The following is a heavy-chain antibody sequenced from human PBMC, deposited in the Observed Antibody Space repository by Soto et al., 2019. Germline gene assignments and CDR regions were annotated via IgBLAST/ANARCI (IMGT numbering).Heavy chain of an antibody. V-gene: IGHV3-21*04. CDR3: AKIGTSSSVSLPLVLLDY. D-gene: IGHD6-6*01. CDR2: ISSSSSYI. CDR1: GFTFSSYS. J-gene: IGHJ4*02. Sequence: GGSLRLSCAASGFTFSSYSMNWVRQAPGKGLEWVSSISSSSSYIYYADSVKGRFTISRDNAKNSLYLQMNSLGVEDTAVYYCAKIGTSSSVSLPLVLLDYWGQGALVTVSS.